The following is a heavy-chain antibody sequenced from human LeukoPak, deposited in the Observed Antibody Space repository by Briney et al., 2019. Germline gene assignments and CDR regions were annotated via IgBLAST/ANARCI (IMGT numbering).Heavy chain of an antibody. CDR1: GFTFSTYT. D-gene: IGHD6-13*01. J-gene: IGHJ5*02. CDR3: ARENLAGDNWFDP. Sequence: GGSLRLSCAASGFTFSTYTMNWVRQVPGKGLEWVSAMTGGRSTTLYTDSVKGRFTISRDNSKNTLYLQMNSLRAEDTAVYYCARENLAGDNWFDPWGQGTLVTVSS. CDR2: MTGGRSTT. V-gene: IGHV3-23*01.